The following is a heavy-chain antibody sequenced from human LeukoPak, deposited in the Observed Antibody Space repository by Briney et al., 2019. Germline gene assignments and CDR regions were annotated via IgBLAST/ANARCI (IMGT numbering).Heavy chain of an antibody. V-gene: IGHV1-2*02. Sequence: ASVKVSCKASGYTFTGYYMHWVRQAPGQGLEWMGWINPNSGGTNYAQKFQGRVTMTRDTSISTAYMELSRLRSDDTAVYYCARGYCSGGSCYVAAEYFQHWGQGTLVTVSS. D-gene: IGHD2-15*01. J-gene: IGHJ1*01. CDR3: ARGYCSGGSCYVAAEYFQH. CDR2: INPNSGGT. CDR1: GYTFTGYY.